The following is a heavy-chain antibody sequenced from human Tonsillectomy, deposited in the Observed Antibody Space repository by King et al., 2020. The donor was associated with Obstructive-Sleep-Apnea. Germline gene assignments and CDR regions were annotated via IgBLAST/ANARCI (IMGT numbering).Heavy chain of an antibody. CDR2: IKRDGGEK. D-gene: IGHD3-22*01. V-gene: IGHV3-7*01. Sequence: EVQLVESGGGLVQPGGSLRLSCAASGFTLSSYWMSWVRQAPGKGLEWVANIKRDGGEKNYADSVKGRFTISRDNAKNSLYLQVNNLRAEDTAVYYCARVIGAYDTADYWGQGTLVTVSS. J-gene: IGHJ4*02. CDR3: ARVIGAYDTADY. CDR1: GFTLSSYW.